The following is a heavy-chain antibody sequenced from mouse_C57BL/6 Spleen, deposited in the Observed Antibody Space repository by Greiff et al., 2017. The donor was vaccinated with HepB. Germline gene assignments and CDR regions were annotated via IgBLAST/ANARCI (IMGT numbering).Heavy chain of an antibody. V-gene: IGHV1-55*01. CDR3: ARSGDYSPWFAY. CDR1: GYTFTSYW. CDR2: IYPGSGST. J-gene: IGHJ3*01. Sequence: QVQLKQPGAELVKPGASVKMSCKASGYTFTSYWITWVKQRPGQGLEWIGDIYPGSGSTNYNEKFKSKATLTVDTSSSTAYMQLSSLTSEDSAVYYGARSGDYSPWFAYWGQGTLVTVSA. D-gene: IGHD2-12*01.